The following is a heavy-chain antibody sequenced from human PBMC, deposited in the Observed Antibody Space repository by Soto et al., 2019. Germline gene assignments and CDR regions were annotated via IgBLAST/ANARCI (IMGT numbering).Heavy chain of an antibody. CDR2: IKQDGSEK. CDR1: GFTFSSYW. CDR3: AVHPPARDY. D-gene: IGHD2-2*01. J-gene: IGHJ4*02. Sequence: EVQLVESGGGLVQPGGSLRLSCAASGFTFSSYWMTWVRQAPGKGLEWVANIKQDGSEKYYVDSVKGRFSISRDNAKNSLYLQMNSPRAEDTAVYYCAVHPPARDYWGQGTLVTVSS. V-gene: IGHV3-7*01.